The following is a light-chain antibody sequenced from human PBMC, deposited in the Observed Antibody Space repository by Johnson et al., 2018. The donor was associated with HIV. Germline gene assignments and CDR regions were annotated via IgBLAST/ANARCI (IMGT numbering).Light chain of an antibody. Sequence: QPVLTQPPSVSAAPGQKVTISCSGSSSNIGNNYVSWYQHLPGTAPQLLIYDNNKRPSGIPDRFSGSKSATSATLCITGLQTGDEADYYRGTWDSSLSAGVFGTGTKVTVL. J-gene: IGLJ1*01. CDR2: DNN. CDR3: GTWDSSLSAGV. CDR1: SSNIGNNY. V-gene: IGLV1-51*01.